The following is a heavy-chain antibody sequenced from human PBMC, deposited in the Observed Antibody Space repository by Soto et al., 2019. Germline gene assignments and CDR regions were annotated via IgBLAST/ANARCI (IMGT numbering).Heavy chain of an antibody. CDR3: ARLGGRGRYSGYERLGGFDY. CDR1: GGTFSSYA. D-gene: IGHD5-12*01. V-gene: IGHV1-69*01. Sequence: QVQLVQSGAEVKKPGSSVKVSCKASGGTFSSYAISWVRQAPGQGLEWMGGIIPIFGTANYAQKFQGRLTITADESTSKAYMELSSLRSEDTAVYYCARLGGRGRYSGYERLGGFDYWGQGTLVTASS. J-gene: IGHJ4*02. CDR2: IIPIFGTA.